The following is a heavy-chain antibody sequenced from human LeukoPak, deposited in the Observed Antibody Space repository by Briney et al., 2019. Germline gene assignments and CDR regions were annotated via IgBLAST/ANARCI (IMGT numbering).Heavy chain of an antibody. J-gene: IGHJ4*02. Sequence: GGSLRLSCSASGFTVSSNYMSWVRQAPGKGLEWVSVIYSGGTTYYSDSVRGRFTISRDNSKNTLYLQMNSLRAEDTAVYYCANQPSHYYGSGKSIDYWGQGTLVTVSS. CDR2: IYSGGTT. D-gene: IGHD3-10*01. CDR1: GFTVSSNY. CDR3: ANQPSHYYGSGKSIDY. V-gene: IGHV3-53*05.